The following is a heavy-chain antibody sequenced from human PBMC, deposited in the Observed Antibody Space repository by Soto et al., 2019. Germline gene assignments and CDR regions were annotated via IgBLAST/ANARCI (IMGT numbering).Heavy chain of an antibody. J-gene: IGHJ4*02. V-gene: IGHV1-18*01. D-gene: IGHD4-4*01. CDR3: SREGSYNNYIFFPH. Sequence: GASVKVSCKASGYTFSIYGISWVRQAPGQGLEWMGWISAYNGNTNYAQKFQDRVTMTRDTSTSTAYMELRSLRSDDTAVYYCSREGSYNNYIFFPHWVQGTLVTVSS. CDR1: GYTFSIYG. CDR2: ISAYNGNT.